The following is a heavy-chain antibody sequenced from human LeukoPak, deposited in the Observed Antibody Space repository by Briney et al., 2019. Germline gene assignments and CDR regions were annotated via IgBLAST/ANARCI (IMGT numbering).Heavy chain of an antibody. CDR2: ISGSGDST. Sequence: GGSLRLSCAASGLTFSSYAMSWVRQAPGKGLQWVSVISGSGDSTYYADSVKGRFTISRDNSKNTLYLQMNSLRAEDTAVYYCARSNLERAEDYWGQGTLVTVSS. V-gene: IGHV3-23*01. D-gene: IGHD1-1*01. CDR3: ARSNLERAEDY. CDR1: GLTFSSYA. J-gene: IGHJ4*02.